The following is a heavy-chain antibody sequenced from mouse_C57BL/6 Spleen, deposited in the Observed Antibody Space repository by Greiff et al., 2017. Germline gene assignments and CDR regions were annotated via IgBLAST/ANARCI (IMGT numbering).Heavy chain of an antibody. Sequence: EVHLVESGAGLVKPGGSLKLSCAASGFTFSSYAMSWVRQTPEKRLEWVAYISSGGDYIYYADTVKGRFTISRDNARNTLYLQMSSLKSEDTAMYYSTRDRYYGSSSWFAYWGQGTLVTVSA. J-gene: IGHJ3*01. CDR2: ISSGGDYI. CDR1: GFTFSSYA. V-gene: IGHV5-9-1*02. CDR3: TRDRYYGSSSWFAY. D-gene: IGHD1-1*01.